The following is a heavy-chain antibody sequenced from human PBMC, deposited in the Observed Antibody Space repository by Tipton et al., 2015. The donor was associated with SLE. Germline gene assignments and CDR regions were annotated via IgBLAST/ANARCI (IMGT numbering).Heavy chain of an antibody. D-gene: IGHD3-16*02. J-gene: IGHJ4*02. CDR3: ARQREIPGVIWYGFDY. CDR1: GGSISSSSSY. CDR2: IYYSGNT. Sequence: TLSLTCTVSGGSISSSSSYWGWIRQPPGKGLEWIGSIYYSGNTYYNPSLTSRVTISADTSKNQFSLKLSSVTAADTAMYYCARQREIPGVIWYGFDYWGQGTLVTVSS. V-gene: IGHV4-39*07.